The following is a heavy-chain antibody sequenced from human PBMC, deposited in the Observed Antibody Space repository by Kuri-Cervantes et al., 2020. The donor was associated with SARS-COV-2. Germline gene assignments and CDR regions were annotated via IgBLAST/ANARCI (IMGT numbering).Heavy chain of an antibody. CDR1: GGSISSSDYY. J-gene: IGHJ4*02. D-gene: IGHD6-13*01. V-gene: IGHV4-39*01. CDR3: ARGRSRPFDY. Sequence: SETLSLTCTVSGGSISSSDYYWDWIRQPPGKGLEWIGSIYYSGSTYNNPSLKSRVTISADTSKNQFSLRLSSVTAADTAVYYCARGRSRPFDYWGQGTLVTVSS. CDR2: IYYSGST.